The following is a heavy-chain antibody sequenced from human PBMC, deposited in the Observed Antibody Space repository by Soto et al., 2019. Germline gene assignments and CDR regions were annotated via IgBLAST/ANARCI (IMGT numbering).Heavy chain of an antibody. Sequence: QVQLQESGPGLVKPSQTLSLICTVSGGSISSGGYYWSWIRQHPGKGLEWIGYIYYSGSTSYNPSLKIRVTLSVDTSKNQFSLKLSSVTAADTAVYYCAATVTDRPYYFDYWGQGTLVTVSS. V-gene: IGHV4-31*03. CDR1: GGSISSGGYY. J-gene: IGHJ4*02. CDR2: IYYSGST. D-gene: IGHD4-17*01. CDR3: AATVTDRPYYFDY.